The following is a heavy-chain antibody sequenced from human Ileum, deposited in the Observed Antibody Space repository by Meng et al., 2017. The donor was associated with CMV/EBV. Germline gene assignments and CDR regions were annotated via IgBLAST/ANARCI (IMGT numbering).Heavy chain of an antibody. V-gene: IGHV1-8*01. CDR3: ARYIRGNGFDI. J-gene: IGHJ3*02. CDR2: MVPSSGGT. Sequence: ASVKVSCKASGYPFSSLDVNWVRQAAGQGPEWMGWMVPSSGGTGSAQKFLGRLTMTWDTSTETLYMELSRLTFEDTAVYYCARYIRGNGFDIWGQGTMVTVSS. CDR1: GYPFSSLD. D-gene: IGHD1-1*01.